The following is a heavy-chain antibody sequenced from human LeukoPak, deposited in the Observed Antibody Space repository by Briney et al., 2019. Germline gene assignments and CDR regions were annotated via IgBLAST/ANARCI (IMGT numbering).Heavy chain of an antibody. J-gene: IGHJ4*02. D-gene: IGHD1-26*01. CDR3: ARGIVGATTIDY. V-gene: IGHV3-74*01. CDR1: GFTSSSYW. Sequence: GGSLRLSCAASGFTSSSYWMHWVRQAPGKGLVWVSRIKPDGSSTAYADSVKGRFTISRDNAKNTLYLQMNSLRAEDTAVYYCARGIVGATTIDYWGQGTLVTVSS. CDR2: IKPDGSST.